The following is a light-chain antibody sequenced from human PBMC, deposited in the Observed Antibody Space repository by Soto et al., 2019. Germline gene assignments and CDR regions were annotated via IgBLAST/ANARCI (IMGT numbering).Light chain of an antibody. Sequence: DIQMTQSPSSLSASVGDRVTITCRASQSISSHLNWYQQKPGKAPKLLIYAASSLQSGVPSRFSGSGSGTDFTLTISSLQPEDFATYFCQQSYSSLGPFGQGTRLEI. CDR2: AAS. CDR1: QSISSH. CDR3: QQSYSSLGP. V-gene: IGKV1-39*01. J-gene: IGKJ5*01.